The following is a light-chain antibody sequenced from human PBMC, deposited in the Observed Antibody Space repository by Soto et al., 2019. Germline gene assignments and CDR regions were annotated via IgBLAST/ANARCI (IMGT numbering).Light chain of an antibody. J-gene: IGKJ1*01. CDR1: QSVSSTF. V-gene: IGKV3-20*01. CDR3: QQYGGSPPT. CDR2: GSS. Sequence: ESVLMPSPAPPPFFPREKKNNSPPALQSVSSTFLAWYQHIPGQAPRLLIYGSSTRATGVPDRFSGSGSGTDFSLTISRLKPEDFAVYFCQQYGGSPPTFGQGTKVDIK.